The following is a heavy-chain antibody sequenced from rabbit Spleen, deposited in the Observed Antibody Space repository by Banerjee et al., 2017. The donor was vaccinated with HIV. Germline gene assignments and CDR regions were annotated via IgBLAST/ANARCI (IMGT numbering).Heavy chain of an antibody. D-gene: IGHD2-1*01. V-gene: IGHV1S45*01. CDR3: ATYVDYDGDFNL. Sequence: QEQLEESGGGLVKPEGSLTLTCKASGFSFSDRDVMCWVRQAPGKGLEWIACINTATGKAVYASWAKGRFTISKTSSTTVTLQMTSLTAADTATYFCATYVDYDGDFNLWGPGTLVTVS. CDR1: GFSFSDRDV. J-gene: IGHJ4*01. CDR2: INTATGKA.